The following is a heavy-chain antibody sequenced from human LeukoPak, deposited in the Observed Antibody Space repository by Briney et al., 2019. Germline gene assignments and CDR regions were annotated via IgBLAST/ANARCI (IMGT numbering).Heavy chain of an antibody. V-gene: IGHV1-2*02. CDR2: INPNSGGT. CDR3: ASYCSSTSCYKGVYNY. CDR1: GYTFTGYY. D-gene: IGHD2-2*02. J-gene: IGHJ4*02. Sequence: GASVKVSCKASGYTFTGYYMHWVRQAPGQGLEWMGWINPNSGGTNYAQKFQGRVTMTRDTSISTAYMELSRLRSDDTAVYYCASYCSSTSCYKGVYNYWGQGTLVTVSS.